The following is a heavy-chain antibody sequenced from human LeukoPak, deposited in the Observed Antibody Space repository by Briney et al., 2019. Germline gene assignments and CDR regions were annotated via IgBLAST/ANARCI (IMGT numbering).Heavy chain of an antibody. D-gene: IGHD3-3*01. V-gene: IGHV1-18*01. Sequence: ASVKVSCKASGYTFTSYGISWVRQAPGQGLEWMGWISAYNGNTNYAQKLQGRVTMTTDTSTSTAYMELRSLRSDDTAVYYCAREGDFWSGYYKGPFDYWGQGTLVTVSS. CDR1: GYTFTSYG. CDR3: AREGDFWSGYYKGPFDY. J-gene: IGHJ4*02. CDR2: ISAYNGNT.